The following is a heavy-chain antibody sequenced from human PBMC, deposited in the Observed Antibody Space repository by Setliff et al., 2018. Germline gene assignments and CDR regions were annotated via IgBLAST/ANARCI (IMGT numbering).Heavy chain of an antibody. V-gene: IGHV4-38-2*01. CDR1: GYSISSGYY. Sequence: SETLSLTCAVSGYSISSGYYWGWIRQPPGKGLEWIGSIHHRGSTYYNPSLKSRVTTLVDTSKNHFSLKLSSVTAADTAVYYCARQVSWFDPWGQGTLVTVSS. CDR3: ARQVSWFDP. J-gene: IGHJ5*02. CDR2: IHHRGST.